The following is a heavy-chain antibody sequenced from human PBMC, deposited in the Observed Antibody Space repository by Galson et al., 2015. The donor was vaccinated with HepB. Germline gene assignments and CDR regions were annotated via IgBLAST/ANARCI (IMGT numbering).Heavy chain of an antibody. CDR3: ARELDGYSSSWYRSPHYYYYGMDV. J-gene: IGHJ6*02. CDR2: ISYDGSNK. CDR1: GFTFSSYA. D-gene: IGHD6-13*01. V-gene: IGHV3-30-3*01. Sequence: SLRLSCAASGFTFSSYAMHWVRQAPGKGLEWVAVISYDGSNKYYADSVKGRFTISRDNSKNTLYLQMNSLRAEDTAVYYCARELDGYSSSWYRSPHYYYYGMDVWGQGTTVTVSS.